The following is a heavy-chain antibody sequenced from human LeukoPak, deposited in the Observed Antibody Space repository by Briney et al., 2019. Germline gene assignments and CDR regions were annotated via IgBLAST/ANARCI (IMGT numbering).Heavy chain of an antibody. CDR1: GFTFTSYG. CDR2: IRYDGSNK. D-gene: IGHD4-17*01. CDR3: AKEKYDYGDYDGGDY. V-gene: IGHV3-30*02. Sequence: GGSLRLSCVASGFTFTSYGLHWVGQPPGKGLEWVAFIRYDGSNKYYADSVKGRFTISRDNSRDTLHLQMNSLRAEGTAVYYCAKEKYDYGDYDGGDYWGQGTLVTVSS. J-gene: IGHJ4*02.